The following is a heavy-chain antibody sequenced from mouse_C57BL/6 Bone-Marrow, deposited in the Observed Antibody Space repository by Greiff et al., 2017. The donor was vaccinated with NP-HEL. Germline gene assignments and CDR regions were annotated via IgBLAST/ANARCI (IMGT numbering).Heavy chain of an antibody. Sequence: VQLQQPGAELVMPGASVKLSCKASGYTFTSYWMHWVKQRPGQGLEWIGEIDPSDSYTNYNQKFKGKSTLTVDKSSSTAYMQLSSLTSEDSVVYYCARARYYAMDYWGQGTSVTVSS. CDR1: GYTFTSYW. V-gene: IGHV1-69*01. J-gene: IGHJ4*01. CDR3: ARARYYAMDY. CDR2: IDPSDSYT.